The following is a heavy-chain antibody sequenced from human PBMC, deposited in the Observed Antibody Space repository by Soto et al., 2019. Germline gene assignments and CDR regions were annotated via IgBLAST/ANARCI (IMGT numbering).Heavy chain of an antibody. CDR1: GFTFSSYG. CDR3: AKDPGSGLDY. Sequence: QVQLVESGGGVVQPGRSLRLSCVASGFTFSSYGMHWVRQAPGKGLEWVAAIPSDESRKYYADSVKGRFSISRDNSKNTLALQMNSLRAEEMAVYYCAKDPGSGLDYWGQGTLVTVSS. J-gene: IGHJ4*02. CDR2: IPSDESRK. V-gene: IGHV3-30*18.